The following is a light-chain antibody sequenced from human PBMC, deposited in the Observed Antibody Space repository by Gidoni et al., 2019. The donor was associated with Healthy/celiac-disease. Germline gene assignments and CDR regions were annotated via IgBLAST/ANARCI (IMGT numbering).Light chain of an antibody. CDR3: QAWDSSTVV. Sequence: SYELTQPPSVSVSPGQTASITCSGDKLGDKYACWYQQKPGQSPVLVIYQDSKRPSGTPARFSGSNSGNTATLTISGTQAMDEAYYYCQAWDSSTVVFGGGTKLTVL. V-gene: IGLV3-1*01. CDR1: KLGDKY. CDR2: QDS. J-gene: IGLJ2*01.